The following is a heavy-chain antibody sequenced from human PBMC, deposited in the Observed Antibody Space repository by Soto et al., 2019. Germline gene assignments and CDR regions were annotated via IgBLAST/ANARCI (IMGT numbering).Heavy chain of an antibody. Sequence: SETLSLTCTVSGGSISSYYCSCIRQHPGKGLEWIGYIYYSGSTNYNPSLKSRVTISVDTSKNQFSLKLSSMTAADTAVYYCARLSEGGYDFWSGYYKYFAYWGQGNLVTVS. CDR3: ARLSEGGYDFWSGYYKYFAY. V-gene: IGHV4-59*08. CDR1: GGSISSYY. J-gene: IGHJ4*02. D-gene: IGHD3-3*01. CDR2: IYYSGST.